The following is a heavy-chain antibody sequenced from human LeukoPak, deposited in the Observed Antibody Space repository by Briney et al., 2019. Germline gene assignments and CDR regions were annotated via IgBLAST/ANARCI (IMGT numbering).Heavy chain of an antibody. J-gene: IGHJ4*02. D-gene: IGHD3-10*01. V-gene: IGHV3-66*02. CDR3: TKRSRGYYDY. CDR1: GFTVSTGN. CDR2: VYSGNDGT. Sequence: GGSLRLSCAASGFTVSTGNVSWVRQVPGKGLEWVSVVYSGNDGTNYADSVRGRFTISRDDSKNMVYLQMNNLRLEDAAVYYCTKRSRGYYDYWGQGTLVTVSS.